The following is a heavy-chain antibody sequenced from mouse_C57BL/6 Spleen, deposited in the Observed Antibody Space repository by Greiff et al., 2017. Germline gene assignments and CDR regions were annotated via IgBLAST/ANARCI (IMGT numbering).Heavy chain of an antibody. Sequence: EVQRVESGGGLVKPGGSLKLSCAASGFTFSSYAMSWVRQTPEKRLEWVATISDGGSYTYYPDNVKGRFTISRDNAKNNLYLQMSHLKSEDTAMYYCARGSTNNWDGAMDYWGQGTSVTVSS. J-gene: IGHJ4*01. CDR3: ARGSTNNWDGAMDY. CDR1: GFTFSSYA. V-gene: IGHV5-4*01. CDR2: ISDGGSYT. D-gene: IGHD4-1*02.